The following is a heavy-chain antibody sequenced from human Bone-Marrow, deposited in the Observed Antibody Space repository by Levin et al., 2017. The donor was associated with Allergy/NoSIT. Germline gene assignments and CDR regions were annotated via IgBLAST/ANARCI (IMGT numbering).Heavy chain of an antibody. CDR3: ARQLDTPPSQHTFDS. CDR2: TYYRSQWFR. D-gene: IGHD1-1*01. Sequence: PSETLSLTCVISGDSVSSDTAVWNWIRQSPSRGLEWLGMTYYRSQWFRDYAASVRSRISINADTSKNQISLHLKSGTPEDAAVYYCARQLDTPPSQHTFDSWGQGTLVTVSS. V-gene: IGHV6-1*01. CDR1: GDSVSSDTAV. J-gene: IGHJ4*02.